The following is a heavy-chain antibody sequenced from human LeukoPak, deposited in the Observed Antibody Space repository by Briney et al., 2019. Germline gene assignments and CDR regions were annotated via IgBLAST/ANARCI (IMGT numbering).Heavy chain of an antibody. D-gene: IGHD1-26*01. CDR1: GFTFTNYP. J-gene: IGHJ4*02. V-gene: IGHV3-33*01. CDR2: LWSDGIKT. Sequence: PGRSLRLSCAASGFTFTNYPMHWVRQAPGKGLEWVAVLWSDGIKTDYADSVKGRFTISRDDSKNTLHLQMNSLRAEDTAVYYCAREVVGATSGDYWGQGTLVTVSS. CDR3: AREVVGATSGDY.